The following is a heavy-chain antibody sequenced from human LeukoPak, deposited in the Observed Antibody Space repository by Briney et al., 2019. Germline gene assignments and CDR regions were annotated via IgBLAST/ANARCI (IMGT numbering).Heavy chain of an antibody. Sequence: GGSLRLSCAGSGFIFSSYAMSWVRQAPGKGLEWVSGISGSGGTTYYADSVKGRFTISRDNSKNTLYLQMNSLKAENTAVYYCARDGNPCTSTSCYYAFWGQGTLVTVSS. CDR3: ARDGNPCTSTSCYYAF. D-gene: IGHD2-2*01. J-gene: IGHJ4*02. CDR1: GFIFSSYA. V-gene: IGHV3-23*01. CDR2: ISGSGGTT.